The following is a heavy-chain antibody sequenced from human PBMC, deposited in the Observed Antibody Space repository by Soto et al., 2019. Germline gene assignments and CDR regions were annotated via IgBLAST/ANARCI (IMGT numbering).Heavy chain of an antibody. CDR1: GFTVSSKY. Sequence: PGGSLRLSCAASGFTVSSKYMSWVRQAPGKGLEWVSLIQSGGTTYYADSVKGRFTISRDSSKNMLHLQMDSLRAEDTAVYYCARDDILCSGGSCSGVPMDVWGKGTTFTVPS. D-gene: IGHD2-15*01. CDR2: IQSGGTT. J-gene: IGHJ6*03. V-gene: IGHV3-66*01. CDR3: ARDDILCSGGSCSGVPMDV.